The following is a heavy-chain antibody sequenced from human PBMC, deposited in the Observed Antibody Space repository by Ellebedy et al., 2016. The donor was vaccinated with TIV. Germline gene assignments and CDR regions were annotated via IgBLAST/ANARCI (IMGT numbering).Heavy chain of an antibody. Sequence: GGSLRLSXVVSGFTLSSYAMSWVRQAPGKGLEWVSAISGSGGSTYYADSVTGRFTISRDNSKNTLYLQMNSLRAEDTAVYYCAKDDEAGWGQGTLVTVSS. D-gene: IGHD6-19*01. CDR3: AKDDEAG. J-gene: IGHJ4*02. V-gene: IGHV3-23*01. CDR1: GFTLSSYA. CDR2: ISGSGGST.